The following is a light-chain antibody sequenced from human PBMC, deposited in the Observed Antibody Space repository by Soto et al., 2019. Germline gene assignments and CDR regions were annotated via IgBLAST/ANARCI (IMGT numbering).Light chain of an antibody. CDR1: SSDVGGYNF. CDR2: EVS. J-gene: IGLJ3*02. V-gene: IGLV2-14*01. CDR3: SSYTSSSTPWV. Sequence: QSALTQPASVSGSPGQSITISCTGTSSDVGGYNFVSWYQQYPGKAPKLMIFEVSNRPSGVSNRFSGSKSGNTASLTISGLQAEDEADYYCSSYTSSSTPWVFGGGTKLTVL.